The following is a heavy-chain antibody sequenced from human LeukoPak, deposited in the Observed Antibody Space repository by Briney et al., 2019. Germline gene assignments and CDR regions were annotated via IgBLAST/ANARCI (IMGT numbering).Heavy chain of an antibody. J-gene: IGHJ4*02. V-gene: IGHV3-30*04. CDR3: AREVAVAEPYYFDY. CDR1: GFTFSSYA. Sequence: SGRSLRLSCAASGFTFSSYAMHWVRQAPGKGLEGVAVISYDGSNKYYADSVKGRFTISRDNSKNTLYLQMNSLRAEDTAVYYCAREVAVAEPYYFDYWGQGTLVTVSS. D-gene: IGHD6-19*01. CDR2: ISYDGSNK.